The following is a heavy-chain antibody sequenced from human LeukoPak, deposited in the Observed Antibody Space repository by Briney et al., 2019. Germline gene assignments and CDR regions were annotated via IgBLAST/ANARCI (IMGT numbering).Heavy chain of an antibody. Sequence: GGSLRLSCAASGFTFSSYAMSWVRQAPGEGLEWVSALSSSGGSTYYTDSVKGRFTISRDNSKNTLYLLMTSLGAEDTAVYYCAKRGRQQLSSYMDVWGKGATVTVSS. J-gene: IGHJ6*03. CDR3: AKRGRQQLSSYMDV. V-gene: IGHV3-23*01. D-gene: IGHD6-13*01. CDR2: LSSSGGST. CDR1: GFTFSSYA.